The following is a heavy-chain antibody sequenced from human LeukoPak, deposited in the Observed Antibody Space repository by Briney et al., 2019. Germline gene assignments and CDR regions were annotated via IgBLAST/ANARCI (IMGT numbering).Heavy chain of an antibody. V-gene: IGHV1-18*01. CDR3: ARDLRGGMTPGY. CDR2: ISTYNGNT. J-gene: IGHJ4*02. CDR1: GYTFTNYG. D-gene: IGHD1-20*01. Sequence: ASVKVSCKASGYTFTNYGINWVRQAPGQGLEWMGWISTYNGNTNYAPKLQGRVTMTTDTSTSTAYMELRSLRSDDTAVYYCARDLRGGMTPGYWGQGTLVTVSS.